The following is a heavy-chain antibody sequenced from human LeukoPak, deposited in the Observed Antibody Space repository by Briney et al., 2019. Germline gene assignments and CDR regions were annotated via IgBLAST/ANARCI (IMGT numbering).Heavy chain of an antibody. CDR1: GYTFTSYD. J-gene: IGHJ6*03. D-gene: IGHD3-3*01. CDR2: MNPNSGNT. V-gene: IGHV1-8*01. CDR3: ARELRAGYDFWSGSYYYYMDV. Sequence: GASVKVSCKASGYTFTSYDINWVRQATGQGLEWMGWMNPNSGNTGYAQKFQGRVTMARNTSISTAYMELSSLRSEDTAVYYCARELRAGYDFWSGSYYYYMDVWGKGTTVTVSS.